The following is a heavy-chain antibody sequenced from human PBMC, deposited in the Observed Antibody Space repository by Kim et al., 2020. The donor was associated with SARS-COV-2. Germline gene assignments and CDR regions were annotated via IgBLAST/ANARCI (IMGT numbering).Heavy chain of an antibody. CDR3: AVMVLTVIQVEYFHH. V-gene: IGHV1-69*13. J-gene: IGHJ1*01. D-gene: IGHD2-21*02. CDR2: IIPILGTT. Sequence: SVKVSCKTSGGTFTNYAISWVRQAPGQGLEWLGGIIPILGTTNYAPKFQGRLTITAAESTSAAYMELSSLRSEDTAVYYCAVMVLTVIQVEYFHHWGQG. CDR1: GGTFTNYA.